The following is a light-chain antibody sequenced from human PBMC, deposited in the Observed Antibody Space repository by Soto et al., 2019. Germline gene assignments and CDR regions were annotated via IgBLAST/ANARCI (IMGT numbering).Light chain of an antibody. Sequence: VMKQSPAALSVSPGERATLSCRASQSVSSNLAWYQQKPGQAPRLLIYGASTRATDIPARFSGSGSGTEFTLTISSLQSEDFAVYYCQQYNNWPPITFGQGTRLEIK. J-gene: IGKJ5*01. CDR2: GAS. V-gene: IGKV3-15*01. CDR1: QSVSSN. CDR3: QQYNNWPPIT.